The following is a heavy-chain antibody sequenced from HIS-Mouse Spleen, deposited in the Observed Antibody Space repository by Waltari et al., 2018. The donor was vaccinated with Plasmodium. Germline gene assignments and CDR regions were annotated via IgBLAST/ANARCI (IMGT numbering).Heavy chain of an antibody. CDR1: GYTFNGYQ. CDR3: ARDCNWFDP. Sequence: QVQLVQSGAEGKKPGATVKVSCKASGYTFNGYQLHWVRQAPGQGLEWMGWINPNRGGTNYAQKFQGRVTMTRDTSISTAYMELSRLRSDDTAVYYCARDCNWFDPWGQGTLVTVSS. CDR2: INPNRGGT. V-gene: IGHV1-2*02. J-gene: IGHJ5*02.